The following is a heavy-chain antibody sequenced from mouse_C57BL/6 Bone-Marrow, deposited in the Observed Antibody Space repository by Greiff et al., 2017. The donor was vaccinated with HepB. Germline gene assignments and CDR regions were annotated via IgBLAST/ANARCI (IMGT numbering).Heavy chain of an antibody. V-gene: IGHV1-81*01. D-gene: IGHD4-1*01. CDR1: GYTFTSYG. Sequence: QVQLQQPGTELVKPGASVKLSCKASGYTFTSYGISWVKQRTGQGLEWIGEIYPRSGNTYYNEKFKGKATLTADKSSSTAYMELRSLTSEDSAVYFCAREGVGRFAYWGQGTLVTVSA. CDR2: IYPRSGNT. CDR3: AREGVGRFAY. J-gene: IGHJ3*01.